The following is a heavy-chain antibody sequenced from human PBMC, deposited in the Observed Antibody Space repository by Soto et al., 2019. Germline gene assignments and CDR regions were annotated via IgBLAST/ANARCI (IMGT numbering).Heavy chain of an antibody. CDR1: GGSFSGYY. D-gene: IGHD1-7*01. CDR2: INHSGST. V-gene: IGHV4-34*01. CDR3: ARGPNPNWNYCRD. J-gene: IGHJ4*02. Sequence: SETLSLTCAVYGGSFSGYYWSWIRQPPGKGLEWIGEINHSGSTNYNPSLKSRVTISVDTSKNQFSLKLSSVTAADTAVYYCARGPNPNWNYCRDWGQGTLVTVSS.